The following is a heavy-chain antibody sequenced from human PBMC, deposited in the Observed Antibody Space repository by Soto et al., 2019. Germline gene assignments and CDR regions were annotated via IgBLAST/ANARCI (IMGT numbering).Heavy chain of an antibody. CDR1: GGTFSSYA. CDR2: IIPIFGTA. J-gene: IGHJ4*02. V-gene: IGHV1-69*13. CDR3: ARDQSSGSYFNY. Sequence: SVKVSCKASGGTFSSYAISWVRQAPGQGLEWMGGIIPIFGTANYAQKFQGRVTITADESTSTAYMELSSLRSEDTAVYYCARDQSSGSYFNYWGQGTLVTVSS. D-gene: IGHD3-10*01.